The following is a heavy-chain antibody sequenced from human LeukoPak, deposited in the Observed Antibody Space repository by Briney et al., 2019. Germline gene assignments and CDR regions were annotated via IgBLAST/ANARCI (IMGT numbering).Heavy chain of an antibody. Sequence: SETLSLTCTVSGGSISSYYWSWIRQPPGKGLEWIGYIYYSGSTNYNPSLKSRVTISVDTSKNQCSLKLSSVTAADTAVYYCAREHWGLFDYWGQGTLVTVSS. J-gene: IGHJ4*02. CDR3: AREHWGLFDY. V-gene: IGHV4-59*01. CDR1: GGSISSYY. D-gene: IGHD7-27*01. CDR2: IYYSGST.